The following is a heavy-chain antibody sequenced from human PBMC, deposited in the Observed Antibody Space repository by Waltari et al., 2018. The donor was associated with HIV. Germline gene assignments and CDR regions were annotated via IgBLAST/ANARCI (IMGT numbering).Heavy chain of an antibody. CDR2: TKPNNGNT. CDR1: GYTFRSYD. V-gene: IGHV1-8*02. D-gene: IGHD2-2*02. CDR3: ARRPLPTAILPSRGNWFDP. Sequence: QVQLVQSGAEVKKPGASVKVSCKASGYTFRSYDINWVRQATGQGLEWMGWTKPNNGNTTYAQKFQGRATMTMNTSIRKACMELGSLRSENTAVYYCARRPLPTAILPSRGNWFDPWGQGTLVTVSS. J-gene: IGHJ5*02.